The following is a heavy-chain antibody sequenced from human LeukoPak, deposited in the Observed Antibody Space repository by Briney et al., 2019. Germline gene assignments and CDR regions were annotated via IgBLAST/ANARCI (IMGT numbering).Heavy chain of an antibody. Sequence: GGSLRLPCAASGFTFCSYEMNWVRQAPGKGLEWVSYISSSGSTIYYADSVKGRFTVSRDNSKNTLYVQMNSLRAEDTAIYYCAKAGANWFDPWGQGTLVTVSS. D-gene: IGHD3-10*01. CDR3: AKAGANWFDP. V-gene: IGHV3-48*03. J-gene: IGHJ5*02. CDR1: GFTFCSYE. CDR2: ISSSGSTI.